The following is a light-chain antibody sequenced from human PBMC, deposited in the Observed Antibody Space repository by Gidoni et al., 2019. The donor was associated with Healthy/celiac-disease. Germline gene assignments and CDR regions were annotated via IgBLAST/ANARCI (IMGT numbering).Light chain of an antibody. Sequence: EIVLTQSPATLSLSPGERATLSCRASQSVSSYFAWYQQKPGQAPRPLIYDASNRATGIPARFSGSGSGTDFTLTISSLEPEDFAVYYCQQRSNWLLTFGGGTKVEIK. CDR1: QSVSSY. CDR3: QQRSNWLLT. CDR2: DAS. J-gene: IGKJ4*01. V-gene: IGKV3-11*01.